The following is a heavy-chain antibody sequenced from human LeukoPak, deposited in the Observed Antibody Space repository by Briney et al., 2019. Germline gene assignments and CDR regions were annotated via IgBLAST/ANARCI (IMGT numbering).Heavy chain of an antibody. CDR1: GGTFSSYA. J-gene: IGHJ4*02. CDR3: ARMPTASHFDY. V-gene: IGHV1-69*04. CDR2: IIPILGIA. D-gene: IGHD2-2*01. Sequence: GASVKVSCKASGGTFSSYAISWVRQAPGQGLEWMGRIIPILGIANYAQKFQGRVTITADKSTSTAYMELSSLRSEDTAVYYCARMPTASHFDYWGQGTLVTVSS.